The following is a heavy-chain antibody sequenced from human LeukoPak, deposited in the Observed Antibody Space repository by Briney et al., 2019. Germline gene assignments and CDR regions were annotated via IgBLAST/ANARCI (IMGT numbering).Heavy chain of an antibody. CDR3: AKVGIGAGIDS. CDR1: GFTFSYYS. Sequence: GGSLRLSCEASGFTFSYYSMHWVRQAPGKGLQWVAVISYDGNYKYYADPVKGRLTISRDNSKNTVYLQMNSLRTDDTAVYYCAKVGIGAGIDSWGQGTLVTVSS. D-gene: IGHD1-26*01. V-gene: IGHV3-30*18. J-gene: IGHJ4*02. CDR2: ISYDGNYK.